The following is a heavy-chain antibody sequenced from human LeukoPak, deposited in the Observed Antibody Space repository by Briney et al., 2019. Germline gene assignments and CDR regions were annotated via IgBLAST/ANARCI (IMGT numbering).Heavy chain of an antibody. J-gene: IGHJ6*02. V-gene: IGHV4-59*01. CDR3: ARVRSSSSSKYYYYYGMDV. CDR2: IFYTGST. CDR1: GGSISSYY. Sequence: SETLSLTCSVSGGSISSYYWSWIRQPPGKGLEWIGNIFYTGSTKYNPSLKSRVTISVDTSKNQISLKLSSVTAADTAVYYCARVRSSSSSKYYYYYGMDVWGQGTTVTVSS. D-gene: IGHD6-6*01.